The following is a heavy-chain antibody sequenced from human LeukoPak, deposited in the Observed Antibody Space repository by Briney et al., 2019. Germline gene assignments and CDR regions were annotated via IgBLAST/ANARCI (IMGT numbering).Heavy chain of an antibody. Sequence: PGGSLRLSCAGSGFTFSSYSMNWVRQAPGKGLEWVSSISGSSIYKYYADSVKGRFTISRDNAKNSLDLQMNSLRAEDTAVYYCARDFYDSSGYYYDYWGQGTLVTVSS. CDR3: ARDFYDSSGYYYDY. CDR1: GFTFSSYS. J-gene: IGHJ4*02. D-gene: IGHD3-22*01. CDR2: ISGSSIYK. V-gene: IGHV3-21*01.